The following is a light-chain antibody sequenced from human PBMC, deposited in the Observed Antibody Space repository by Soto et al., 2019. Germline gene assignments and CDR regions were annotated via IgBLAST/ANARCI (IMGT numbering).Light chain of an antibody. Sequence: QSVLTQPASVSGSPGQSITISCTGTSSDVGGYNYVSWYQQHAGKAPKLIIYEVSNRPSGVSNRFSGSKSVNTASLTISGLQTEDEADYYCSSYTSSTPVVFGGGTKLTVL. V-gene: IGLV2-14*01. CDR1: SSDVGGYNY. CDR2: EVS. CDR3: SSYTSSTPVV. J-gene: IGLJ2*01.